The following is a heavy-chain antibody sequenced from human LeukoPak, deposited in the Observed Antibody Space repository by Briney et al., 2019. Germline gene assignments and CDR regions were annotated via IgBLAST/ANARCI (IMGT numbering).Heavy chain of an antibody. CDR1: GFTVSSDY. CDR3: ARNWFGP. V-gene: IGHV3-53*05. Sequence: GGSLRLSCAASGFTVSSDYMSWVREAPGKGLEWVSVIYSGGSTYYADSVKGRFTISRDKSKNTVYLQMNSLRFEDTAMYYCARNWFGPWGQGTLVTVSS. J-gene: IGHJ5*02. CDR2: IYSGGST.